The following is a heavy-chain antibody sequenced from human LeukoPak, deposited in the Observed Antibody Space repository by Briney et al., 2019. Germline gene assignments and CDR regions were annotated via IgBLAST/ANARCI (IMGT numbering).Heavy chain of an antibody. Sequence: KLSGPTLVNPTQTLTLTCTFSGFSLSTSGVGVGWIRQPPGKALEWLSLIYWDDDKRYSPSLKSRPTITKDTSKNQVVLTMTNMDPVDTATYYCAHSSSTQRIIDYVWGSYRYFDYWGQGTLVTVSS. D-gene: IGHD3-16*02. CDR3: AHSSSTQRIIDYVWGSYRYFDY. V-gene: IGHV2-5*02. CDR1: GFSLSTSGVG. J-gene: IGHJ4*02. CDR2: IYWDDDK.